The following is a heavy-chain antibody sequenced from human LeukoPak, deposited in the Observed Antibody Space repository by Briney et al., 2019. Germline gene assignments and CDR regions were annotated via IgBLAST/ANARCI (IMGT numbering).Heavy chain of an antibody. D-gene: IGHD6-13*01. Sequence: GGSLRLSCAASGFTVSAYAMAWVRQAPGKGLEWVSVIYSGGSTYYADSVKGRFTISRDNSKNTLYLQMNSLRAEDTAVYYCATPPAGYSSSGPGQRAIDYGGKGPLVTVS. CDR3: ATPPAGYSSSGPGQRAIDY. J-gene: IGHJ4*02. CDR2: IYSGGST. V-gene: IGHV3-23*03. CDR1: GFTVSAYA.